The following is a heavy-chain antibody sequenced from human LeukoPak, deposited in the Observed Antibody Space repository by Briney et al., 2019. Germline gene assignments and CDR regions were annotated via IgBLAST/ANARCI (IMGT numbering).Heavy chain of an antibody. J-gene: IGHJ4*02. CDR1: GGSISSGSYY. CDR2: IYTSGST. V-gene: IGHV4-61*02. Sequence: PSETLSLTCTVSGGSISSGSYYWSWIRQPAGKGLEWIGRIYTSGSTNYNPSLKSRVTISVDTSKNQFSLKLSSVTAADTAVYYSARDSPVGATRGVDYWGQGTLVTVSS. D-gene: IGHD1-26*01. CDR3: ARDSPVGATRGVDY.